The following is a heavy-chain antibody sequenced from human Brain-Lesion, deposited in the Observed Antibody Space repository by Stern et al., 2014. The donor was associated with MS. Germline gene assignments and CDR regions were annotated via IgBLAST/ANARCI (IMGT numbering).Heavy chain of an antibody. D-gene: IGHD2-2*01. CDR1: GGSISSGGYY. V-gene: IGHV4-61*02. Sequence: VQLVESGPGLVKPSQTLSLSCTVSGGSISSGGYYWSWIRQPAGKGLEWIGRIFNRGTTSYNPPLKSRVTISIDTPKNQFSLRLNSMTAADTAVYYCARGRVVPGFQYYATDVWGQGTTVIVSS. CDR3: ARGRVVPGFQYYATDV. CDR2: IFNRGTT. J-gene: IGHJ6*02.